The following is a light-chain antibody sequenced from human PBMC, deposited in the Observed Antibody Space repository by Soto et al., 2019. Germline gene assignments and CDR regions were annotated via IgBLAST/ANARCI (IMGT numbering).Light chain of an antibody. J-gene: IGLJ1*01. CDR2: DVS. CDR1: SSDVGGYNY. Sequence: QSVLTQPASVSGSPGQSITISCTGTSSDVGGYNYVSWYQEHPGKAPKLMIYDVSNRPSGVSNRFSGSKSGNTASLTISGRQAEDEADYYCSSYTTDSTYVFGTGTKLTVL. CDR3: SSYTTDSTYV. V-gene: IGLV2-14*01.